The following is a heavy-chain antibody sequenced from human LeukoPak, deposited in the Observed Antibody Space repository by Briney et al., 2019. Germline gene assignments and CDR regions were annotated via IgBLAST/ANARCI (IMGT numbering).Heavy chain of an antibody. CDR3: ARILDSAWGELVY. J-gene: IGHJ4*02. Sequence: GRSLRLSCAASGFTFSSYAIHWVRQAPGKGLEWMAFIRSDGSNKYYADSVKGRFTISRDNSKNTLYLQMNSLRAEDTAVYYCARILDSAWGELVYWGQGTLVTVSS. D-gene: IGHD6-19*01. V-gene: IGHV3-30*04. CDR1: GFTFSSYA. CDR2: IRSDGSNK.